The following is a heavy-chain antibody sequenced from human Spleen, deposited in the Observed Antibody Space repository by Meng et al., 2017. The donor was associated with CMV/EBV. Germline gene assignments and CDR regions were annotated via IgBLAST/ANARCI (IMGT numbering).Heavy chain of an antibody. CDR3: AKSMLKYSSSSSFDY. CDR1: GFTFSGYA. D-gene: IGHD6-6*01. J-gene: IGHJ4*02. V-gene: IGHV3-30*04. CDR2: ISFDGTNK. Sequence: GGSLRLSCAASGFTFSGYAVHWIRQAPGKGLQWLTFISFDGTNKYYADSVKGRFTISRDNPKNTLYLQMNSLRAEDTAVYYCAKSMLKYSSSSSFDYWGQGTLVTVSS.